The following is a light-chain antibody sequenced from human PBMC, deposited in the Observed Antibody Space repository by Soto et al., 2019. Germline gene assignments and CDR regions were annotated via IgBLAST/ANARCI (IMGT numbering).Light chain of an antibody. V-gene: IGLV2-14*01. Sequence: QSALTQPGSVSGSPGQSITISCTGTSSDVDTYKYVSWYQQHPGKAPKLMIYEVSYRPSGVSDRFSVSKSGNTASLTISGLQAEDEADYYCCSYAGSTTRVQFGGGTKLTV. J-gene: IGLJ2*01. CDR3: CSYAGSTTRVQ. CDR1: SSDVDTYKY. CDR2: EVS.